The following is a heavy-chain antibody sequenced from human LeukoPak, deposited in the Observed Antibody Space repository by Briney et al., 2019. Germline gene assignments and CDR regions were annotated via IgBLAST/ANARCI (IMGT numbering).Heavy chain of an antibody. J-gene: IGHJ4*02. V-gene: IGHV1-2*02. Sequence: ASVKVSCKASGYTFTAYYMHWVRQAPGQGLEWMGWINPNSGGTNYAQKFQGRVTMTRDTSISTAYMELSRLRSDDTAVYYCARDMRVATIGMVDYWGQGTLVTVSS. CDR2: INPNSGGT. CDR1: GYTFTAYY. CDR3: ARDMRVATIGMVDY. D-gene: IGHD5-12*01.